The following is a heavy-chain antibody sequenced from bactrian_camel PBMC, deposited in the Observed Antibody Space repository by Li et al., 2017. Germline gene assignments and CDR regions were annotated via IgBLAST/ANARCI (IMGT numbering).Heavy chain of an antibody. CDR3: AAGTRIIVGDYCDGITT. Sequence: HVQLVESGGGSVQAGGPLSLTCTASGPTYERGCMAWYRQAPGKEREGIAGIRRDGDEYYAGSVKGRFTISQDNAKNIIYLQMSSLTPDDTAMYYCAAGTRIIVGDYCDGITTWGQGTQVTVS. CDR2: IRRDGDE. V-gene: IGHV3S55*01. CDR1: GPTYERGC. D-gene: IGHD3*01. J-gene: IGHJ6*01.